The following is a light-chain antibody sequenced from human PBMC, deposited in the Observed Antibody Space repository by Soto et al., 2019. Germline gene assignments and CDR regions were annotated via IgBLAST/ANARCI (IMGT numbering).Light chain of an antibody. V-gene: IGKV1-33*01. CDR3: QQYDNIPLT. Sequence: DFQMTQSPSSLSASVGDRVTITCQASQDISDFLNWYQQKPGAAPKLLIYDASNLQAGVPSRFSGSGSGTDFTFTISSLQPEDVVTYYCQQYDNIPLTFGGGTKVDIK. CDR2: DAS. CDR1: QDISDF. J-gene: IGKJ4*01.